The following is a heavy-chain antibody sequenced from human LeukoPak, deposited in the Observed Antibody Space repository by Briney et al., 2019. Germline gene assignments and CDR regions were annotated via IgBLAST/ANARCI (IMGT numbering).Heavy chain of an antibody. J-gene: IGHJ4*02. D-gene: IGHD3-22*01. CDR2: ISSGGGFT. CDR1: AFTFSSYA. CDR3: AKDRSSSGFSCVDH. Sequence: GGSLRLSCAASAFTFSSYAMSWVRQAPGKGLEWVSTISSGGGFTNYADSVKGRFTISRDNSKNTLHLQMNSLKDEDTAVYYCAKDRSSSGFSCVDHWGQGTLVTVSS. V-gene: IGHV3-23*01.